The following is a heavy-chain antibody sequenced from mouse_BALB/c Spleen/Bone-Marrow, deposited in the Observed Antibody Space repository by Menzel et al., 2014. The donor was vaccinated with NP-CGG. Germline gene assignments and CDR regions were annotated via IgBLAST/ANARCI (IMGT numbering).Heavy chain of an antibody. CDR2: INSNGGST. J-gene: IGHJ2*01. V-gene: IGHV5-6-3*01. Sequence: EAQLVESGGGLVQPGGSLKLSCAASGFTFSSYGMSWVRQTPDKRLELVATINSNGGSTYYPDSVKGRFTISRDNAKNTLYLQMSSLKSEDTAMYYCARERYYGNGRIFEYWGQGTTLTVSS. D-gene: IGHD1-1*01. CDR3: ARERYYGNGRIFEY. CDR1: GFTFSSYG.